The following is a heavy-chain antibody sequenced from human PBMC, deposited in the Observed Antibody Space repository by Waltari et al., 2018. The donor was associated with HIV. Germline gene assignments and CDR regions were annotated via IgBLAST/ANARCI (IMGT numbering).Heavy chain of an antibody. CDR1: GFTFSSYW. Sequence: EVQLVESGGGLVQPGGSLRLSCAASGFTFSSYWMHWVRQAPGKWLVWVSRINSDGSSTNYADSVKGRFTISRDNAKNTVYLQMNSLRAEDTALYYCASLYNYVWGSPPPFDYWGQGTLVTVSS. D-gene: IGHD3-16*01. J-gene: IGHJ4*02. V-gene: IGHV3-74*01. CDR3: ASLYNYVWGSPPPFDY. CDR2: INSDGSST.